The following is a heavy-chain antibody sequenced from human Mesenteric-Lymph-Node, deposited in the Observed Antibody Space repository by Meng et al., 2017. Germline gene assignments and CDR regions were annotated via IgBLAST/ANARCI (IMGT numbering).Heavy chain of an antibody. V-gene: IGHV3-48*03. CDR3: ARGPYYFDY. CDR2: ISSSGSTI. J-gene: IGHJ4*02. CDR1: GFTFSSYE. Sequence: GGSLRLSCAASGFTFSSYEMNWVRQAPGKGLEWVSYISSSGSTIYYADSVKGRFTTSRGNAKNSLYLQMNSLRAEDTAVYYCARGPYYFDYWGQGTLVTVSS.